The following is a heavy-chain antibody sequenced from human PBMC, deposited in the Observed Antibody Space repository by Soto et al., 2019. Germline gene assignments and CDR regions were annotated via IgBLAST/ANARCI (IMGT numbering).Heavy chain of an antibody. Sequence: QVQLQESGPGLVKPSETLSLTCSVSGGSISSNYWSWIRQPPGKGLECIGYIYYSGSSNYNPSLKSRVTISVDTSKYQFSLNLRAVTAADTAVYYCARILRGGNSGFAFDIWGQGTMVTVSS. D-gene: IGHD2-21*02. J-gene: IGHJ3*02. CDR2: IYYSGSS. CDR1: GGSISSNY. V-gene: IGHV4-59*01. CDR3: ARILRGGNSGFAFDI.